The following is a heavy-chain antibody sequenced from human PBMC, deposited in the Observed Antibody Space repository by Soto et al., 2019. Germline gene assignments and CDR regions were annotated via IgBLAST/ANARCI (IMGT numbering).Heavy chain of an antibody. CDR2: IKSKTDGGTT. D-gene: IGHD3-3*01. CDR1: GFTFSNAW. J-gene: IGHJ3*02. CDR3: TTGYDFWSGQPDAFDI. V-gene: IGHV3-15*01. Sequence: PGGSLRLSCAASGFTFSNAWMSWVRQAPGKGLEWVGRIKSKTDGGTTDYAAPVKGRFTISRDDSKNTLYLQMNSLKTEDTAVYYCTTGYDFWSGQPDAFDIWGQGIMVTGSS.